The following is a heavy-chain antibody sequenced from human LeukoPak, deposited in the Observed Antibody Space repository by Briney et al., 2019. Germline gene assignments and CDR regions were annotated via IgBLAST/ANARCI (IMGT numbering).Heavy chain of an antibody. V-gene: IGHV1-46*01. CDR1: GYTFTSYY. D-gene: IGHD1-7*01. J-gene: IGHJ6*02. Sequence: ASVKVSCKASGYTFTSYYMHWVRQAPGQGLEWMGIINPSGGSTSYAQKFQGRVTMTRDTSTSTVYMELSNLRSEDTAVYYCARDDLTGTTYYGMDVWGQGTTVTVSS. CDR3: ARDDLTGTTYYGMDV. CDR2: INPSGGST.